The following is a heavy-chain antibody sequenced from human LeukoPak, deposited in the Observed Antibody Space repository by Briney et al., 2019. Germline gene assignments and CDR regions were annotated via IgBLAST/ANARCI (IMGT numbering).Heavy chain of an antibody. CDR1: GGTFSSYA. D-gene: IGHD2-15*01. CDR3: ARYCSGGSCYSGGWYFDY. V-gene: IGHV1-69*13. CDR2: INPIFGTA. Sequence: SVKVSCKASGGTFSSYAISWVRQAPAQGLEWMGGINPIFGTANYAQKFQGRVTITADESTSTAYMELSSLRSEDTAVYYCARYCSGGSCYSGGWYFDYWGQGTLVTVSS. J-gene: IGHJ4*02.